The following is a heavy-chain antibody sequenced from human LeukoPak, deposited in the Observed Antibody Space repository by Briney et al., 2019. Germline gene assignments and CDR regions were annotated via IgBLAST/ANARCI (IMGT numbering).Heavy chain of an antibody. Sequence: SVKVSCKTSGFTFRSSAIQWVRQARGQRLEWIGWIVVGSGATSYTHYLQERLTITRDMSTGTAYLELSGLRSEDTGIYYCAAETYTDSCCWFDPWGQGTLVTVSS. CDR2: IVVGSGAT. J-gene: IGHJ5*02. CDR3: AAETYTDSCCWFDP. V-gene: IGHV1-58*02. D-gene: IGHD3-16*01. CDR1: GFTFRSSA.